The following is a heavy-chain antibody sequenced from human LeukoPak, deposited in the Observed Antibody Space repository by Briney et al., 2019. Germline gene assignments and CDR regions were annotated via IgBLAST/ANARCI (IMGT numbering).Heavy chain of an antibody. V-gene: IGHV3-23*01. CDR2: ISAIGGST. J-gene: IGHJ4*02. CDR1: GFTFSSYA. Sequence: GGSLRLSCAVSGFTFSSYAMSWVRQAPGKGLEWVSGISAIGGSTYYADSVKGRFTISRDNSKNTLYLQMNSLRAEDTAVYYCAKTVSEVGTTLQYWGQGTLVTVSA. D-gene: IGHD1-26*01. CDR3: AKTVSEVGTTLQY.